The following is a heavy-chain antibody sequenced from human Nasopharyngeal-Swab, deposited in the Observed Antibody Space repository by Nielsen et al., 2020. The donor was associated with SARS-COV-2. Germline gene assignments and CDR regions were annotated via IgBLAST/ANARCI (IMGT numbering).Heavy chain of an antibody. J-gene: IGHJ5*02. V-gene: IGHV1-24*01. CDR3: ATGQQWLVQWFDP. CDR2: FDPEDGET. Sequence: SVNVSCKVSGYTLTELSMHWVRQAPGKGLEGMGGFDPEDGETIYAQKFQGRVTMTEDTSTDTAYMELSSLRSEDTAVYYCATGQQWLVQWFDPWGQGTLVTVSS. D-gene: IGHD6-19*01. CDR1: GYTLTELS.